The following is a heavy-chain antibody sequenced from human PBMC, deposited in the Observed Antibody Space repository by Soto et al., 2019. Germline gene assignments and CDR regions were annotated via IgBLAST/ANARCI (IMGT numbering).Heavy chain of an antibody. D-gene: IGHD3-10*01. J-gene: IGHJ6*03. V-gene: IGHV3-23*01. Sequence: DVQLLESGGGLVQWGGSLRLSCGTSGFTFSTYGMTWVRQAPGKGLEWVSYGGSGGSRYYAESVKGRFTISRDNSKNTLSLEMNSLRAEDTATYYCVKFRGRAYPYYYMDVWGKGTTVTVSS. CDR1: GFTFSTYG. CDR2: GGSGGSR. CDR3: VKFRGRAYPYYYMDV.